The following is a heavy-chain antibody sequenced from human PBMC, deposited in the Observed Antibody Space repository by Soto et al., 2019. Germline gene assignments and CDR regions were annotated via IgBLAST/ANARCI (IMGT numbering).Heavy chain of an antibody. V-gene: IGHV4-39*01. CDR2: IYYSGST. Sequence: SETLSLTCTVSGGSISSSSYYWGWIRQPPGKGLEWIGSIYYSGSTYYNPSLKSRVTISVDTSKNQFSLKLSSVTAADTAVYYCARLRYSSGWPAYFDYWGQGTLVTVSS. CDR3: ARLRYSSGWPAYFDY. CDR1: GGSISSSSYY. J-gene: IGHJ4*02. D-gene: IGHD6-19*01.